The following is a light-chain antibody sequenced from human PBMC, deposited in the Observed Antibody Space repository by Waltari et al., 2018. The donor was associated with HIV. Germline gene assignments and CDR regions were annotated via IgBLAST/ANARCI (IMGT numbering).Light chain of an antibody. V-gene: IGKV1-13*02. CDR3: QQFNTYPLT. J-gene: IGKJ4*01. CDR1: QGIRSA. Sequence: AIQLTQSSSSLSASVRDRVTITCRASQGIRSALAWYQQKPGKAPNLLIYDASTLESGVPSRFRGNGSGTDFTLTISSLQPEDFATYYCQQFNTYPLTFGGGTKVEIK. CDR2: DAS.